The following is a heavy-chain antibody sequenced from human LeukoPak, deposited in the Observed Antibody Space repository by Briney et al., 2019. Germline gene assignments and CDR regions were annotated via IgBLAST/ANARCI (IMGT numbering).Heavy chain of an antibody. CDR1: GYSLNKLS. CDR3: ARLRYGKELPLGGLYFDL. Sequence: ASVKVSCKVSGYSLNKLSMHWVRQAPGKGLEWMGGFDPEDGETIYAQEFQGRVTMTEDTSTDTAYMELNSLRSEVTAGYYCARLRYGKELPLGGLYFDLWGRGTLVTVSS. D-gene: IGHD2-15*01. J-gene: IGHJ2*01. V-gene: IGHV1-24*01. CDR2: FDPEDGET.